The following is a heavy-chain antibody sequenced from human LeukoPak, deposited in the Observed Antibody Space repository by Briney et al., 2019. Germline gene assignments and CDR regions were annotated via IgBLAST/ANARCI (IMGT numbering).Heavy chain of an antibody. CDR3: ARVKSPPDFDWLLYTSTGDAFDI. CDR1: GGSISSSSYY. V-gene: IGHV4-39*07. D-gene: IGHD3-9*01. CDR2: IYYSGST. J-gene: IGHJ3*02. Sequence: SETLSLTCTVSGGSISSSSYYWGWIRQPPGKGLEWIGSIYYSGSTYYNPSLKSRVTISVDTSKNQFSLKLSSMTAADTAVYYCARVKSPPDFDWLLYTSTGDAFDIWGQGTMVTVSS.